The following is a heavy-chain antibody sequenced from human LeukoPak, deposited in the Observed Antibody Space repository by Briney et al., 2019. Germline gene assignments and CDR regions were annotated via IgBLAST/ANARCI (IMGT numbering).Heavy chain of an antibody. J-gene: IGHJ1*01. D-gene: IGHD2-21*02. CDR3: AKPRDLAYCGGDCYAEYFQH. V-gene: IGHV3-30*18. CDR2: ISYDGSNK. Sequence: GGSLRLSCAASGFTFSSYGMHWVRQAPGKGLEWVAVISYDGSNKYYADSVKGRFTISRDNSKNTLYLQMNSLRAEDTAVYYCAKPRDLAYCGGDCYAEYFQHWGQGTLVTVSS. CDR1: GFTFSSYG.